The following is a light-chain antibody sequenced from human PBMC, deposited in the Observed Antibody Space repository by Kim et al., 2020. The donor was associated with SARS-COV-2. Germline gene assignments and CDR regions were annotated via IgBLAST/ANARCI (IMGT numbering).Light chain of an antibody. Sequence: GQSVTISCSGSNPALQNHCVFWYQQFPGTAPKPLIYRNNLRPSGVPDRFSGSKSGTSASLTISGLRSEDEAHYYCAAWEDNLGGWVFGGGTQLTVL. CDR1: NPALQNHC. CDR3: AAWEDNLGGWV. CDR2: RNN. V-gene: IGLV1-47*01. J-gene: IGLJ3*02.